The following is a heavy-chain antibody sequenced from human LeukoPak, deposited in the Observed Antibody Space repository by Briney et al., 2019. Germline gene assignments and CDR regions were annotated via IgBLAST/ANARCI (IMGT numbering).Heavy chain of an antibody. V-gene: IGHV4-38-2*02. J-gene: IGHJ6*03. D-gene: IGHD3-10*01. CDR2: IYHGGST. Sequence: KPSETLSLTCTVSGYSISSGSYWGWIRQPPGKGLEWIGTIYHGGSTFYNPSLKSRVTISVDTSKNQFSLKLSSVTAADTAVYYCARVGPITMVRAEHYYYYYMDVWGKGTTVTVSS. CDR3: ARVGPITMVRAEHYYYYYMDV. CDR1: GYSISSGSY.